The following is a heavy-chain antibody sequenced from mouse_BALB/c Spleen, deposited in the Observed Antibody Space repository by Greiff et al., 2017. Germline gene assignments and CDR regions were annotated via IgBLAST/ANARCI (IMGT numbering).Heavy chain of an antibody. J-gene: IGHJ4*01. V-gene: IGHV2-2*02. CDR1: GFSLTSYG. CDR2: IWSGGST. Sequence: QVHVKQSGPGLVQPSQSLSITCTVSGFSLTSYGVHWVRQSPGKGLEWLGVIWSGGSTDYNAAFISRLSISKDNSKSQVFFKMNSLQANDTAIYYCARILLRDYAMDYWGQGTSVTVSS. D-gene: IGHD1-1*01. CDR3: ARILLRDYAMDY.